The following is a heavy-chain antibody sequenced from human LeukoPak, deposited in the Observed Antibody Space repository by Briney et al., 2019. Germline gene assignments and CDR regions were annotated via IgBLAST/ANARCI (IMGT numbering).Heavy chain of an antibody. CDR1: GFTVSNSY. V-gene: IGHV3-66*02. CDR3: ARGRLSDF. J-gene: IGHJ4*02. CDR2: VYSDGSI. Sequence: PGGSLRLSCAASGFTVSNSYINWVRQAPGKGLGWVSVVYSDGSIFYADSVKGRFTISRDNSKNTVYLQMNSLRGEDTAMYFCARGRLSDFWGQGTLVTVSS.